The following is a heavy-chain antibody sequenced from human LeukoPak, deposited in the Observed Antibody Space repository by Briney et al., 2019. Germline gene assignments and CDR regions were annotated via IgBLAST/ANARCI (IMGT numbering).Heavy chain of an antibody. CDR3: ASPSGVGPTPFDY. D-gene: IGHD3-3*01. J-gene: IGHJ4*02. V-gene: IGHV4-59*12. CDR1: GGSISSYY. CDR2: IYYSGST. Sequence: SETLSLTCTVSGGSISSYYWSWIRQPPGKGLEWIGYIYYSGSTNYNPSLKSRVTISVDTSKNQFSLKLSSVTAADTAVYYCASPSGVGPTPFDYWGQGTLVTVSS.